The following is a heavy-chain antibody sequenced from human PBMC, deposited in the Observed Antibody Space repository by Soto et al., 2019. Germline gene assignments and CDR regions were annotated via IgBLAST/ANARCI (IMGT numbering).Heavy chain of an antibody. CDR2: INTDGGSS. Sequence: EVQLVESGGDLVQPGGSLRLSCAASGFTFSGHWMHWVRQVPGKGLEWVSRINTDGGSSAYADSVKGRFPISRDNAKHTLYLEMEGLRAEDTAVYYCAREAGYCSRTSCYRRAFDTWGQGTTVTVSS. CDR1: GFTFSGHW. CDR3: AREAGYCSRTSCYRRAFDT. D-gene: IGHD2-2*01. J-gene: IGHJ3*02. V-gene: IGHV3-74*03.